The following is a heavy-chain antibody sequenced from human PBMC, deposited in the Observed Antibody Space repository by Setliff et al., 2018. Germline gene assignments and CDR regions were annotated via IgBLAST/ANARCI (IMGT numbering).Heavy chain of an antibody. CDR2: INYYGSIFDDGTTYST. CDR1: GGSISNSTFY. J-gene: IGHJ6*03. D-gene: IGHD4-4*01. Sequence: SETLSLTCTVSGGSISNSTFYWGWIRQPPGKGLEWIGSINYYGSIFDDGTTYSTYYNPSLKSRATISVDTSKNQFSLKLSSVTAADTAVYYCARDGVSYSNSLPRYYYHYMDVWGKGTTVTVSS. V-gene: IGHV4-39*07. CDR3: ARDGVSYSNSLPRYYYHYMDV.